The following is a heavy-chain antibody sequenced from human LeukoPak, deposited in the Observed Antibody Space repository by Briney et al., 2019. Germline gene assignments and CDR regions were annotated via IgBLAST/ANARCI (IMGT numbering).Heavy chain of an antibody. CDR3: ARERYSGSYYGAFDI. CDR1: GFTFSSYA. D-gene: IGHD1-26*01. V-gene: IGHV3-23*01. J-gene: IGHJ3*02. CDR2: ISGSGGST. Sequence: PGGSLRLTCAASGFTFSSYAMSWVRQAPGKGLEWVSAISGSGGSTYYADSVKGRFTISRDNSKNTLYLQMNSLRAEDTAVYYCARERYSGSYYGAFDIWGQGTMVTVSS.